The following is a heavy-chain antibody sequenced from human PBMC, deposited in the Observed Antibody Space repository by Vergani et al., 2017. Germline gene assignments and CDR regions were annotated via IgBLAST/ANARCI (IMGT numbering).Heavy chain of an antibody. CDR1: GGSFSGYY. V-gene: IGHV4-34*01. CDR2: INHSGST. D-gene: IGHD3-22*01. J-gene: IGHJ6*02. CDR3: ARGQERRGNDYDSSGPRPGYYYYGMDV. Sequence: QVQLQQWGAGLLKPSETLSLTCAVYGGSFSGYYWRWIRQPPGKGLEWIGEINHSGSTNYNPSRRSRVTISVDTSKNQFSLELSSVTAADTAVYYCARGQERRGNDYDSSGPRPGYYYYGMDVWGQGTTVTVSS.